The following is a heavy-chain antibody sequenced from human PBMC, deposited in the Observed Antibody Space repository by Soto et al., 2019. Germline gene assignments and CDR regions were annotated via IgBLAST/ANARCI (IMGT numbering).Heavy chain of an antibody. CDR1: GGSLSSSTW. CDR2: IFYSGST. D-gene: IGHD2-8*01. V-gene: IGHV4-4*02. J-gene: IGHJ4*02. CDR3: VHHGGVPYYHDF. Sequence: TKTLSLTCAVPGGSLSSSTWWSWVRQPPGKTLEWLGEIFYSGSTKYNPSLNSRVTISADQSKNDFSLRLSSVTAADTAVYYCVHHGGVPYYHDFWGQGMLVTVYS.